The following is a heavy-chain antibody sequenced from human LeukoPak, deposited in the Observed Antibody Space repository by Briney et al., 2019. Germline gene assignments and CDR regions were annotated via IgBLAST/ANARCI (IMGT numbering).Heavy chain of an antibody. CDR2: IKQDGGAR. CDR3: ARGYNGGSDY. D-gene: IGHD3-16*01. Sequence: GGSLRLSCAASGFIVRDYWMNWVRQAPGQGLEWLANIKQDGGARYYVGSVKGRFTISSDSAKSLVYLQMDSLRAEDTATYYCARGYNGGSDYWGQGTTVTVSS. J-gene: IGHJ4*03. CDR1: GFIVRDYW. V-gene: IGHV3-7*01.